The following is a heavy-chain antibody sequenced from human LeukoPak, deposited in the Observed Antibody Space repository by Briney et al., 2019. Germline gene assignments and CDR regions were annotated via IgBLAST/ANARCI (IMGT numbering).Heavy chain of an antibody. Sequence: SETLSLTCTVSGGSISSSSYYWGWIRQPPGNGLEWIGSIYYSGSTYYNPSLKSRVTISVDTSKNQFSLKLSSVTAADTAVYYCARHDKDDYVWGSYRYTSFFDYWGQGTLVTVSS. D-gene: IGHD3-16*02. V-gene: IGHV4-39*01. CDR1: GGSISSSSYY. CDR3: ARHDKDDYVWGSYRYTSFFDY. J-gene: IGHJ4*02. CDR2: IYYSGST.